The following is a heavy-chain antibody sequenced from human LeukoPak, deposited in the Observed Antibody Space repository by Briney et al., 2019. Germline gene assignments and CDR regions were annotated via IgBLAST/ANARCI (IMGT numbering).Heavy chain of an antibody. V-gene: IGHV4-30-4*01. Sequence: SETLSLTCTVSGGSISSGDYYWSWIRQPPGKGLEWIGYIYYSGSTYYNPSLKSRVTISVDTSKNQFSLKLSSVTAADTAVYYCAGLLTGYYDAFDIWGQGTMVTVSS. CDR1: GGSISSGDYY. CDR3: AGLLTGYYDAFDI. J-gene: IGHJ3*02. D-gene: IGHD3-9*01. CDR2: IYYSGST.